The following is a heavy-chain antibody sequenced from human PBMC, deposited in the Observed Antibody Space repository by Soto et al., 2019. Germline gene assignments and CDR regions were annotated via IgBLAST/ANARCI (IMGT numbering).Heavy chain of an antibody. CDR3: AREGSIAVAAFDI. Sequence: QVQLQQWGAGLLKPSETLSLTCAVYGGSFSGYYWSWIHQPPGKGLEWIGEINHSGSTNYNPSLKSRVTISVDTSKNQFSLKLSSVTAADTAVYYCAREGSIAVAAFDIWGQGTMVTVSS. V-gene: IGHV4-34*01. CDR2: INHSGST. CDR1: GGSFSGYY. D-gene: IGHD6-19*01. J-gene: IGHJ3*02.